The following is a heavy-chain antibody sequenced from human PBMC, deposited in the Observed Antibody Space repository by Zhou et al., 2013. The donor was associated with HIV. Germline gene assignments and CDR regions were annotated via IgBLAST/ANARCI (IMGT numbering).Heavy chain of an antibody. D-gene: IGHD1-1*01. V-gene: IGHV1-69*16. CDR3: ARALSTRWNAGGYYYMDV. J-gene: IGHJ6*03. CDR1: GDTSTSHT. CDR2: TVLRLGEV. Sequence: QVQSVQSGAEVRKPGSSVKVSCKTSGDTSTSHTVSWVRQVPGHGLEWMGGTVLRLGEVSYAQVFQDRVTITTDDARGTAHMELSSLRCEDTGVYYCARALSTRWNAGGYYYMDVWGRGTTVTVSS.